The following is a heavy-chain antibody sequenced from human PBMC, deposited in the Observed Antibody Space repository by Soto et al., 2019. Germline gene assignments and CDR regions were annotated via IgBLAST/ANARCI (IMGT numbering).Heavy chain of an antibody. V-gene: IGHV4-38-2*02. CDR1: GYSISSGYY. CDR3: ARDNFGGSYAYFDY. Sequence: SETLSLTCAVSGYSISSGYYWGWIRQPPGKGLEWIGSIYHSGSTYYNPSLKSRVTISVDTSKNQFSLKLSSVTAADTAVYYCARDNFGGSYAYFDYWGQGTLVTVS. D-gene: IGHD1-26*01. CDR2: IYHSGST. J-gene: IGHJ4*02.